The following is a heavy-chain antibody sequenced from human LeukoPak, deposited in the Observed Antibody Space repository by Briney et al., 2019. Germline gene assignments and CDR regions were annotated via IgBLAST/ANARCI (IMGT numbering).Heavy chain of an antibody. D-gene: IGHD3-22*01. CDR2: INPNSGGT. J-gene: IGHJ4*02. CDR3: ARDRAYDSSGYYRDY. V-gene: IGHV1-2*02. CDR1: GYTFTGYY. Sequence: GASVKVSCKASGYTFTGYYMHWVRQAPGQGLEWMGWINPNSGGTNYAQKFQGRVTMTRDTSICTAYMELSRLRSDDTAVYYCARDRAYDSSGYYRDYWGQGTLVTVSS.